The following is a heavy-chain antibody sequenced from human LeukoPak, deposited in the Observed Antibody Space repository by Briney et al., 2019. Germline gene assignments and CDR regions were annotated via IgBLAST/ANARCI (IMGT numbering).Heavy chain of an antibody. CDR1: GFTFSRHG. V-gene: IGHV3-30*03. J-gene: IGHJ4*02. Sequence: PGRSLRLSCAPSGFTFSRHGMHWIRPAPGKGLEWVAIISNDGSRKYYAHSVEGRFTISRDNSKNTLYLQMDSLRAEDTAVYYCARDRAWNYFDYWGQGTLVTVSS. CDR2: ISNDGSRK. CDR3: ARDRAWNYFDY. D-gene: IGHD3-3*01.